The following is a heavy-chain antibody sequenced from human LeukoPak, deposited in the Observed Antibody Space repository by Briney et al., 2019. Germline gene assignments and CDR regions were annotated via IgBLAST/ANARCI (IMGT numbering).Heavy chain of an antibody. CDR2: INHSGST. D-gene: IGHD4-23*01. Sequence: SETLSLTCAAYGGSFSGYYWSWIRQPPGKGLEWIGEINHSGSTNYNPSLKSRVTISVDTSKNQFSLKLSSVTAADTAVYYCARVKSTVVTDYWGQGTLVTVSS. CDR1: GGSFSGYY. CDR3: ARVKSTVVTDY. J-gene: IGHJ4*02. V-gene: IGHV4-34*01.